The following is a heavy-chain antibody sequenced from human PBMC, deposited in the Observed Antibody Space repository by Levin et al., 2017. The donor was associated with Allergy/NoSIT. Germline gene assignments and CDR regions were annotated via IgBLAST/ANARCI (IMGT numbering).Heavy chain of an antibody. CDR2: IYLSGAT. CDR3: ARDKDGDGFDGFDM. V-gene: IGHV3-66*01. CDR1: GFSVNSNY. D-gene: IGHD4-17*01. J-gene: IGHJ3*02. Sequence: LSLTCAASGFSVNSNYMSWVRQAPGKGLEWISAIYLSGATYYSDSVEGRFTISRDNSKNTLSLQMTSLSAEDTAVYYCARDKDGDGFDGFDMWGQGTMVTVSS.